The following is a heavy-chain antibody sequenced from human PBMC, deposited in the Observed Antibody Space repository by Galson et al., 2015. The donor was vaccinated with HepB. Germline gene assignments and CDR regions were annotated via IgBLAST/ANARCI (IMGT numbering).Heavy chain of an antibody. J-gene: IGHJ4*02. CDR3: AKSGYDGSGYGFNDH. Sequence: SLRLSCAASGFTFRNSAMTWVRQVPGKGLEWVSGISTSGDRTYYPDSVKGRFTMSRDNSENTVYLQMNSLRVEDTAVYCCAKSGYDGSGYGFNDHWGQGTLVTVTS. D-gene: IGHD3-22*01. CDR1: GFTFRNSA. V-gene: IGHV3-23*01. CDR2: ISTSGDRT.